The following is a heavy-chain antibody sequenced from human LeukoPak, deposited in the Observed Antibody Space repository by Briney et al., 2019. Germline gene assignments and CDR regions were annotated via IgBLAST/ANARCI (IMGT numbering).Heavy chain of an antibody. CDR3: ARDSGSGYYYSYWYFDL. CDR2: IYYSGST. J-gene: IGHJ2*01. CDR1: GGSISSGDYY. D-gene: IGHD3-22*01. V-gene: IGHV4-30-4*08. Sequence: SETLSLTCTVSGGSISSGDYYWSWIRQPPGKGLEWIGYIYYSGSTYYNPSLKSRVTISVDTSKNQFSLKLSSVTAADTAGYYCARDSGSGYYYSYWYFDLWGRGTLVTVSS.